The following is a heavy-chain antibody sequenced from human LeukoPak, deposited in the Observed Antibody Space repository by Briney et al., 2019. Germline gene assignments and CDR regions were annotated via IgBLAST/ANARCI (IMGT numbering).Heavy chain of an antibody. CDR2: IRFDGDIK. CDR1: GFRFSSYG. CDR3: ARSVSYMDV. J-gene: IGHJ6*03. V-gene: IGHV3-33*08. D-gene: IGHD4-23*01. Sequence: GRSLRLSCAASGFRFSSYGMHWVRQAPGKGLEWVAFIRFDGDIKYYGEAVKARFTISRNNAENKVFLQMNNLRAEDTAVYFCARSVSYMDVWDQGTTVTVSS.